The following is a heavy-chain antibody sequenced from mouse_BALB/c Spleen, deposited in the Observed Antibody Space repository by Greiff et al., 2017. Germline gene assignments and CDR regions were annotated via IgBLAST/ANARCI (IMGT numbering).Heavy chain of an antibody. V-gene: IGHV14-3*02. J-gene: IGHJ3*01. CDR3: ARSHYYGSIQCAD. D-gene: IGHD1-1*01. CDR2: IDPANGNT. CDR1: GFNIKDTY. Sequence: EVQLQQSGAELVKPGASVKLSCTASGFNIKDTYMHWVKQRPEQGLEWIGRIDPANGNTKYDPKFQGKATITADTSSNPAYMQLSSLTSEDTAVYYCARSHYYGSIQCADWGQGTRVTVAA.